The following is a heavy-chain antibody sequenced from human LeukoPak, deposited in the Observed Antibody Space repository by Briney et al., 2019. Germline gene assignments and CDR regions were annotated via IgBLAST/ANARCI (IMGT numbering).Heavy chain of an antibody. V-gene: IGHV3-23*01. J-gene: IGHJ4*02. Sequence: GGSLRLSCAASGFTFSSYAMSWVRQAPGKGLEWVSAISGSGGSTYYADSVKGRFTISRDNSKNTLYLQMNSLRAEDTAVYYCAKESRYYYDSSGYFSPYFDYWGQGTLVTVSS. D-gene: IGHD3-22*01. CDR1: GFTFSSYA. CDR3: AKESRYYYDSSGYFSPYFDY. CDR2: ISGSGGST.